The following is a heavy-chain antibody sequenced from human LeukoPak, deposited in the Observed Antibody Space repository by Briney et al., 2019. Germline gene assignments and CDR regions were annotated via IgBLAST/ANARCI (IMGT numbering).Heavy chain of an antibody. J-gene: IGHJ4*02. CDR3: ARRRDDYGAYFDY. CDR1: DYYITSGHY. D-gene: IGHD4-17*01. V-gene: IGHV4-38-2*02. CDR2: IHHAGAT. Sequence: PSDTLSLTCTVSDYYITSGHYWGWIRQPPGKGLEWIGNIHHAGATYYNPSLNSRVTISLDTSKNQVSLRLTSVTAADTALYYCARRRDDYGAYFDYWGQGILVTVSS.